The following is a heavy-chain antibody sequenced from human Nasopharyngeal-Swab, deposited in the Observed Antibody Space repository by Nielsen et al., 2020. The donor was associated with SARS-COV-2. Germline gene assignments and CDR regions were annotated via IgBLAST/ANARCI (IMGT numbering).Heavy chain of an antibody. CDR3: ARERRYGQRKLNYYYYMDV. Sequence: WIRQPQGQGLEWIGEINHRGSTNYNPTHKRRVTRSEDTSKNQFSLKLSSVTAADTAVYYCARERRYGQRKLNYYYYMDVWGKGTTVTVSS. CDR2: INHRGST. D-gene: IGHD3-9*01. J-gene: IGHJ6*03. V-gene: IGHV4-34*01.